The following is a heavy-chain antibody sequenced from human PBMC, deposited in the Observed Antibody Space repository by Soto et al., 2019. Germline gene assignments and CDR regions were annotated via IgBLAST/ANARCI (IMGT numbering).Heavy chain of an antibody. J-gene: IGHJ4*02. Sequence: QVQLMQSGAEVKKPGASVKVSCKASGDTFTDYYIHWVRQAPGQGLEWMGTGNPNGGDTTYAQHFLGSVTMTRDTSTSTLYMELTSLRSEDTAVYYCARGGHVVVVTAALDYWGQGTLVTVSS. CDR3: ARGGHVVVVTAALDY. D-gene: IGHD2-21*02. CDR2: GNPNGGDT. CDR1: GDTFTDYY. V-gene: IGHV1-46*01.